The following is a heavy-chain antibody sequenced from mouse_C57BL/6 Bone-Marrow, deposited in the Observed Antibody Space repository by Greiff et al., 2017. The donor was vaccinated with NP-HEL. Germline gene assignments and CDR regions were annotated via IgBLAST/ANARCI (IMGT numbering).Heavy chain of an antibody. D-gene: IGHD2-2*01. CDR1: GFTFSDYY. Sequence: EVQLVESGGGLVQPGGSLKLSCAASGFTFSDYYMYWVRQTPEKRLEWVAYISNGGGSTYSPDTVKGRFTISRDNAKNTLYLQMSRLKSEDTAMYYCARHLGGYDAWFAYWGQGTLVTVSA. J-gene: IGHJ3*01. CDR2: ISNGGGST. V-gene: IGHV5-12*01. CDR3: ARHLGGYDAWFAY.